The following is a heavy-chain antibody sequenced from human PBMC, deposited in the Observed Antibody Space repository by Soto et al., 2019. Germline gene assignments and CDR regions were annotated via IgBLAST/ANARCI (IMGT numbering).Heavy chain of an antibody. CDR2: ISYDGSNK. CDR1: GXTFSSYA. V-gene: IGHV3-30-3*01. Sequence: GGSLRLSCAASGXTFSSYAMHWVRQAPGKGLEWVAVISYDGSNKYYAASVKGRFPLSRDNSKNTLYLQMNSLRAEDTAVYYCARGPDRPVWSGYYFSAGSGMDVWGQGTTVTVSS. J-gene: IGHJ6*02. D-gene: IGHD3-3*01. CDR3: ARGPDRPVWSGYYFSAGSGMDV.